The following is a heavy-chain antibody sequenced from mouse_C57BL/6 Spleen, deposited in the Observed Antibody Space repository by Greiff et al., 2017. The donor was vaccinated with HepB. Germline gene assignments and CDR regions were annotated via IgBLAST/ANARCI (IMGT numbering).Heavy chain of an antibody. Sequence: EVKLMESGGGLVKPGGSLKLSCAASGFTFSDYGMHWVRQAPEKGLEWVAYISSGSSTIYYADTVKGRFTISRDNAKNTLFLQMTSLRSEDTAMYYCARGTTVVALDYWGQSTTLTVSS. D-gene: IGHD1-1*01. CDR2: ISSGSSTI. CDR3: ARGTTVVALDY. CDR1: GFTFSDYG. J-gene: IGHJ2*01. V-gene: IGHV5-17*01.